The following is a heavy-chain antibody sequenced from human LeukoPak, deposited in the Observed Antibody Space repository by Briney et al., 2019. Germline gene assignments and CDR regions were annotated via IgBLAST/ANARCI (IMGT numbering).Heavy chain of an antibody. CDR1: GGTFSSYA. CDR3: ARGVVPAAMCHWFDP. CDR2: IIPIFGTA. D-gene: IGHD2-2*01. Sequence: ASVKVSCKASGGTFSSYAISWVRQAPGQGLEWMGGIIPIFGTANYAQKFQGRVTITTDESTSTAYMELSSLRSEDTAVYYCARGVVPAAMCHWFDPWGQGTLVTVSS. V-gene: IGHV1-69*05. J-gene: IGHJ5*02.